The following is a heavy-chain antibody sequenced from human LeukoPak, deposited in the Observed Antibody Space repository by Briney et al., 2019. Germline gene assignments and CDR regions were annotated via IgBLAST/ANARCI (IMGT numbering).Heavy chain of an antibody. CDR1: GGSISSGDYY. J-gene: IGHJ4*02. D-gene: IGHD3-22*01. CDR2: IYYSGST. CDR3: ATNADYYDSSGHGGNYFDY. V-gene: IGHV4-30-4*08. Sequence: SQTLSLTCTVSGGSISSGDYYWSWIRQPPGKGLEWIGYIYYSGSTYYNPSLKSRVTISVDTSKNQFSLKLSSVTAADTAVYYCATNADYYDSSGHGGNYFDYWGQGTLVTVSS.